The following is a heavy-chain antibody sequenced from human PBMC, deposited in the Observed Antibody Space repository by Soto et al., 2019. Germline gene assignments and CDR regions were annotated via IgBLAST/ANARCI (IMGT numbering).Heavy chain of an antibody. CDR2: INDSGST. V-gene: IGHV4-34*01. CDR3: ARGGRRLVRLDY. Sequence: QVQLQQWGAGLLKPSETLSLICAVYGGSFSGYYWSWIRQPPGKGLEWIGEINDSGSTNYNPSLKSRVTLSVDTSKNQFSLNLTSVTAADTAVYYCARGGRRLVRLDYWGQGTLVTVSS. CDR1: GGSFSGYY. D-gene: IGHD6-6*01. J-gene: IGHJ4*02.